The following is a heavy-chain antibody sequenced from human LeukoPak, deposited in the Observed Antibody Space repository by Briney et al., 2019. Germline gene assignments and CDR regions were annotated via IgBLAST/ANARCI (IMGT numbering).Heavy chain of an antibody. Sequence: VGSLRLSCAASVFTFSSYGMHWVRQAPGKGVGWVTFIRSDGSNKYYADSVKGRFTISRDKPKNTLYLQMNSLSPEDTAVYYCAKDAYVMAVAGSPLDYWGQGTLVTVSS. J-gene: IGHJ4*02. CDR1: VFTFSSYG. CDR3: AKDAYVMAVAGSPLDY. D-gene: IGHD6-19*01. CDR2: IRSDGSNK. V-gene: IGHV3-30*02.